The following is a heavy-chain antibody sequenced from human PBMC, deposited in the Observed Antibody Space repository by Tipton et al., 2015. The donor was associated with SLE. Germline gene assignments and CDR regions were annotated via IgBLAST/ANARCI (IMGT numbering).Heavy chain of an antibody. CDR1: GYTFSSHG. J-gene: IGHJ4*02. V-gene: IGHV1-18*01. CDR3: AKYFGDQSNYFDS. D-gene: IGHD4-17*01. CDR2: ISGYSGKT. Sequence: QLVQSGVEVKKPGASVKISCKTSGYTFSSHGITWVRQAPGQGLEWMGWISGYSGKTYYAQKFQGRGTMTTDTSTTTGYMELMTLAFDDTAVYYCAKYFGDQSNYFDSWGQGTLVTVSS.